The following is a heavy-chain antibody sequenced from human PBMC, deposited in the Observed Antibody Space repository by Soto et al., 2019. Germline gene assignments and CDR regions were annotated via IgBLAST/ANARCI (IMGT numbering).Heavy chain of an antibody. D-gene: IGHD2-2*01. CDR1: GGSFSGYY. CDR3: ARGRAPAARGNYYYFYMDV. J-gene: IGHJ6*03. Sequence: PSETLSLTCAVYGGSFSGYYWSWIRQPPGKGLEWIGEINHSGSTNYNPSLKSRVTISVDTSKNQFSLKLSSVTAADTAVYYCARGRAPAARGNYYYFYMDVWGKGTTVTVSS. V-gene: IGHV4-34*01. CDR2: INHSGST.